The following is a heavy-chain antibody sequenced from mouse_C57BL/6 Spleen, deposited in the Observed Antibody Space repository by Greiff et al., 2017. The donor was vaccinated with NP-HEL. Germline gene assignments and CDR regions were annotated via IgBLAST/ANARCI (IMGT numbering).Heavy chain of an antibody. CDR1: GFNIKDYY. Sequence: VQLKQSGAELVRPGASVKLSCTASGFNIKDYYMHWVKQRPEQGLEWIGRIDPEDGDTEYAPKFQGKATMTADTSSNTAYLQLSSLTSEDTAVYYCTEGITTVVATKGYFDVWGTGTTVTVSS. CDR3: TEGITTVVATKGYFDV. V-gene: IGHV14-1*01. D-gene: IGHD1-1*01. CDR2: IDPEDGDT. J-gene: IGHJ1*03.